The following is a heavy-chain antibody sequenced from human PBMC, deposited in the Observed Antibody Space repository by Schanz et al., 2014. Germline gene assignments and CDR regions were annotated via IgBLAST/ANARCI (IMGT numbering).Heavy chain of an antibody. V-gene: IGHV3-11*05. D-gene: IGHD6-19*01. Sequence: QVHLLESGGGLVEPGGSLRLSCAASGFSFSDYYMSWIRQAPGKGLEWISFINTGSNYINYADSVKGRFTISRDNTKNSLYLQRNSLRAEDTALYYCTKDKSQVAVAGLFDLWGQGTQVTVSS. CDR1: GFSFSDYY. CDR3: TKDKSQVAVAGLFDL. J-gene: IGHJ4*02. CDR2: INTGSNYI.